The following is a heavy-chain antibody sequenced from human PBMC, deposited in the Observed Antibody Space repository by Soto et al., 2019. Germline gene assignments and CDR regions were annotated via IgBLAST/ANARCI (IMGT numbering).Heavy chain of an antibody. CDR1: GYSFAGCW. D-gene: IGHD3-22*01. J-gene: IGHJ4*02. CDR3: ARQIYDSDTGPNFQYYFDS. Sequence: GESLKISCKGSGYSFAGCWITWVRQKPGKDLEWMGRIDPSDSQTYYSPSFRGHVTISVTKSITTVFLQWSSLRASDTAMYYCARQIYDSDTGPNFQYYFDSWGQGTPVTVSS. V-gene: IGHV5-10-1*01. CDR2: IDPSDSQT.